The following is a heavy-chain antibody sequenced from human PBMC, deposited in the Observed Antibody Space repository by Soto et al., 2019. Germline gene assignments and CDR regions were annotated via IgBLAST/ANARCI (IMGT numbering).Heavy chain of an antibody. J-gene: IGHJ4*02. D-gene: IGHD3-10*01. CDR3: SRRGSGHTFDY. CDR2: GYESVNT. V-gene: IGHV4-39*01. CDR1: GASISRTGFH. Sequence: QVQLQESGPGLVKPSETLSLTCAVSGASISRTGFHWGWIRQPPGQGLEWIGSGYESVNTFYNSSLKSRVTISVDTSKNQFSLKLKSVTAADTAVYYCSRRGSGHTFDYWGQGTLVTVSS.